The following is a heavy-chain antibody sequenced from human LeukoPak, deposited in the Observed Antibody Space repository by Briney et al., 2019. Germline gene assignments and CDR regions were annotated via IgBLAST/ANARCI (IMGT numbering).Heavy chain of an antibody. D-gene: IGHD3-10*01. CDR3: ARFGELLAVEDYYYYGMDV. CDR1: GFTFSSYW. J-gene: IGHJ6*02. CDR2: INSDGSST. Sequence: GGSLRLSCAASGFTFSSYWMHWVRQAPGKGLVWVSRINSDGSSTSYADSVKGRFTISRDNAKNTLYLQMNSLRAEDTAVYYCARFGELLAVEDYYYYGMDVWGQGTTVTVSS. V-gene: IGHV3-74*01.